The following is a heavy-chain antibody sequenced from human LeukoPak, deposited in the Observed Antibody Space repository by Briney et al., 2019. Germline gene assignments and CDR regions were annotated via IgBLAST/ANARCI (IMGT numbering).Heavy chain of an antibody. D-gene: IGHD6-13*01. CDR3: ARDEEQQLLDY. V-gene: IGHV3-74*01. J-gene: IGHJ4*02. CDR1: GFTFSSYW. Sequence: PGGCLRLSCAASGFTFSSYWMHWVRQAPGKGLVWVSRINSDGSSTSYADSVKGRFTISRDNAKNTLYLQMNSLRAEDTAVYYCARDEEQQLLDYWGQGTLVTVSS. CDR2: INSDGSST.